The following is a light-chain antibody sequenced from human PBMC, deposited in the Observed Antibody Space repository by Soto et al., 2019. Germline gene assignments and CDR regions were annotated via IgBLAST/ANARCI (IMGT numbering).Light chain of an antibody. J-gene: IGKJ5*01. CDR3: QQFKSYAS. CDR1: QGISSF. CDR2: GAT. Sequence: IHMTQSPSTLSASVGDRVTITCRASQGISSFLAWYQQEPGKAPKLLISGATTLQSGVPSRFSGSGSGTNFTLTISSLQPEDFATYYCQQFKSYASFGQGTRLEIK. V-gene: IGKV1-9*01.